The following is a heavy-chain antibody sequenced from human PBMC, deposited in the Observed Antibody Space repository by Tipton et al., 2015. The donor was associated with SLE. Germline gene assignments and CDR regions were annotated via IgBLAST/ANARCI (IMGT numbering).Heavy chain of an antibody. CDR2: IYYSGST. CDR1: GGSISSYY. J-gene: IGHJ4*02. D-gene: IGHD2-15*01. Sequence: TLSLTCTVSGGSISSYYWSWIRQPPGKGLEWIGYIYYSGSTTYNPSLKSRVTISVDTSKNQFSLKLSSVTAADTAVYYCARVGVVVASYFDYWGQGTLVTVSS. CDR3: ARVGVVVASYFDY. V-gene: IGHV4-59*01.